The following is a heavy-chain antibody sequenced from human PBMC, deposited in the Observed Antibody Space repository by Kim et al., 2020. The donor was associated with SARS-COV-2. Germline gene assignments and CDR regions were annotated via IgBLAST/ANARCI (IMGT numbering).Heavy chain of an antibody. CDR2: I. J-gene: IGHJ4*02. V-gene: IGHV3-48*03. Sequence: IYDADSVKGRFTISRDNAKNSLYLQRNSLRAEDTAVYYCAGRIVGATAKNWGQGTLVTVSS. CDR3: AGRIVGATAKN. D-gene: IGHD1-26*01.